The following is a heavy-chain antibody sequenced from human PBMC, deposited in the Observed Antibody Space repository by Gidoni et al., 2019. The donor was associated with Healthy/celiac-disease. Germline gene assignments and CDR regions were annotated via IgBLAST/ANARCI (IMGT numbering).Heavy chain of an antibody. CDR3: AREFSDGSGRLIDGMDV. J-gene: IGHJ6*02. V-gene: IGHV1-2*02. Sequence: QVQLVQSVAEVKKPGASVKVSCKASGYTFTGYDMHWVRQAPGQGLEWMGWINPNSGGTNYAQKFQGRVTMTRDTSISTAYMELSRLRSDDTAVYYCAREFSDGSGRLIDGMDVWGQGTTVTVSS. D-gene: IGHD3-10*01. CDR2: INPNSGGT. CDR1: GYTFTGYD.